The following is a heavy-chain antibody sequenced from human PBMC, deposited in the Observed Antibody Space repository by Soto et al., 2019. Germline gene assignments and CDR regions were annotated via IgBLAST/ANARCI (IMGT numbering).Heavy chain of an antibody. J-gene: IGHJ4*02. Sequence: SETLSLTCSISGGSLSRYYWTWTRQPPGKGLEWIGYIYYAGTTTYNPSLKNRVTISLDTSKNHFSLKMGSVTAADTAVYYCARIYYDSSGYLFDYWGQGTLVTVSS. V-gene: IGHV4-59*08. CDR3: ARIYYDSSGYLFDY. CDR2: IYYAGTT. D-gene: IGHD3-22*01. CDR1: GGSLSRYY.